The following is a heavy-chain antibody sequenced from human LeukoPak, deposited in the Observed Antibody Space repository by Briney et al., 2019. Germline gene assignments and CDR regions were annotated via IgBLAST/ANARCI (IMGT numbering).Heavy chain of an antibody. D-gene: IGHD1-26*01. Sequence: GGSLRLSCAASGFTFDDYGMSWVRQAPGKGLEWVSGINGNGGSTGYADSVTGRFTISRDNAKNSLYLQMNSLRAEDTAVYYCAGDQGEWERNWGAFDIWGQGTMVTVSS. J-gene: IGHJ3*02. V-gene: IGHV3-20*04. CDR2: INGNGGST. CDR3: AGDQGEWERNWGAFDI. CDR1: GFTFDDYG.